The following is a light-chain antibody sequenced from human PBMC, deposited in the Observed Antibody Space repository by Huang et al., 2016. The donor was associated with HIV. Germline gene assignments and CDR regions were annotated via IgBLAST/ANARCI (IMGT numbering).Light chain of an antibody. Sequence: ETVLTQTPATLSVSPGERVTLFCRASQSVGGNLAWYQHKPGQAPRLLIYGASTRPTDIPGRFSASGAGTDFTLTITSLQSEDFALYYCHQYNNWPPWTFGQGTKVEIK. J-gene: IGKJ1*01. V-gene: IGKV3-15*01. CDR2: GAS. CDR1: QSVGGN. CDR3: HQYNNWPPWT.